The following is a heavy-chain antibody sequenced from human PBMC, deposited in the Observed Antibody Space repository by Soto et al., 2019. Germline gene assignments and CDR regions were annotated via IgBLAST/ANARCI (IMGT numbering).Heavy chain of an antibody. D-gene: IGHD3-10*01. V-gene: IGHV3-66*01. CDR3: ARSIPGSSYFDY. Sequence: EVQLVESGGGLVQPGGSLRLSCAASGFTVSSNYMSWVRQAPGKGLEWVSVIYSGGSTYYADSVKGRFTISRDNPKNTLYLQMNSLRAEDTAVYYCARSIPGSSYFDYWGQGTLVTVSS. CDR2: IYSGGST. CDR1: GFTVSSNY. J-gene: IGHJ4*02.